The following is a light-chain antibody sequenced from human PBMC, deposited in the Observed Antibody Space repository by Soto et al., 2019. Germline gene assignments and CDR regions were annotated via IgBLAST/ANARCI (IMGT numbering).Light chain of an antibody. CDR1: QTISSW. Sequence: DIQMPKSPSTLSASVGARVTITCRASQTISSWLAWYQQKPGKAPKLLIYKASTLKSGVPSRFSGSGSGTEFTLTISSLQPDDFATYYCQHYNSYSEAFGQGTKVDIK. V-gene: IGKV1-5*03. CDR2: KAS. J-gene: IGKJ1*01. CDR3: QHYNSYSEA.